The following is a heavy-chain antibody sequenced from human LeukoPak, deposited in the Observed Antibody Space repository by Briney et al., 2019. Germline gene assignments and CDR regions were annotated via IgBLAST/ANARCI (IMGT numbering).Heavy chain of an antibody. CDR2: ISYDGSNK. D-gene: IGHD6-6*01. J-gene: IGHJ4*02. CDR1: GFNFSSYG. Sequence: GGSLRLSCAASGFNFSSYGMHWVRQAPGKGLEWVAVISYDGSNKYYADSVKGRFTISRDNSKNTLYLQMNSLRAEDTAVYYCAELAISSSDGFDYWGQGTLVTVSS. CDR3: AELAISSSDGFDY. V-gene: IGHV3-30*18.